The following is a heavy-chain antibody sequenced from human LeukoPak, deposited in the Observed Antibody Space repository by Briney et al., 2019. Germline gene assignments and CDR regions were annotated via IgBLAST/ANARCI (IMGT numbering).Heavy chain of an antibody. V-gene: IGHV3-7*01. D-gene: IGHD6-6*01. CDR3: ARDRRGSSSTQAIDY. CDR2: IKQDGSEK. CDR1: GFTFSSYW. J-gene: IGHJ4*02. Sequence: GGSLRLSCAASGFTFSSYWMSWVRQAPGKGLEWVANIKQDGSEKCYVDSVKGRFTISRGSAKNSLYLQMNSLRAEDTAVYYCARDRRGSSSTQAIDYWGQGTLVTVSS.